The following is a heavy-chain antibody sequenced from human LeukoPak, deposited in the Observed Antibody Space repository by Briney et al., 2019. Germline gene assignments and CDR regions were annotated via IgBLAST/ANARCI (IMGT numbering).Heavy chain of an antibody. D-gene: IGHD1/OR15-1a*01. V-gene: IGHV4-39*07. CDR2: IYYSGST. CDR3: ASGPPGTPDY. J-gene: IGHJ4*02. Sequence: SETLSLTCTVSGGSISSSSYYWGWIRQPPGKGLEWIGSIYYSGSTYYNPSLKSRVTISVDTSKNQFSLKLSSVTAADTAVYYCASGPPGTPDYWGQGTLVTVSS. CDR1: GGSISSSSYY.